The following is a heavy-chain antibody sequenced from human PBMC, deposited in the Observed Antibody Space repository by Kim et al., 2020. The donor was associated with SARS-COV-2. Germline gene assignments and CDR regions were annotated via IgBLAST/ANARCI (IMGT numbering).Heavy chain of an antibody. CDR3: AKAMAVVTPTFDY. V-gene: IGHV3-30*02. Sequence: YLHSVKGRSTISRDNSKNTLSLQMNSLRVEDTAVYYCAKAMAVVTPTFDYWGQGALVTVSS. J-gene: IGHJ4*02. D-gene: IGHD6-19*01.